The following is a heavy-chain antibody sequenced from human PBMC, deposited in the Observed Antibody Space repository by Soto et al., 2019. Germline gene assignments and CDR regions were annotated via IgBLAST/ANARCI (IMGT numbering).Heavy chain of an antibody. CDR1: GGSFSGYY. J-gene: IGHJ4*02. CDR2: INHSGST. V-gene: IGHV4-34*01. D-gene: IGHD3-10*01. CDR3: ARGRSGFGESIRYYFDY. Sequence: PSETLSLTCAVYGGSFSGYYWSWIRQPPGKGLEWIGEINHSGSTNYNPSLKSRVTISVDTSKNQFSLKLSSVTAADTAVYYCARGRSGFGESIRYYFDYWGQGTLVTVSS.